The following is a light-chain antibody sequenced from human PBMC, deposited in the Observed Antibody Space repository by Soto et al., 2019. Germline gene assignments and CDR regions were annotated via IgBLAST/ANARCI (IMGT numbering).Light chain of an antibody. V-gene: IGKV3D-20*02. CDR2: AAS. J-gene: IGKJ5*01. Sequence: ILFTQSPGTLSLSPGERVALSCRASQSVSSKFLAWYQQKPGQAPRLIIYAASNRATGIPDRFSGSGSGTEFTLTISSLEPEDFAVYYCQQRSNWPPITFGQGTRLEIK. CDR3: QQRSNWPPIT. CDR1: QSVSSKF.